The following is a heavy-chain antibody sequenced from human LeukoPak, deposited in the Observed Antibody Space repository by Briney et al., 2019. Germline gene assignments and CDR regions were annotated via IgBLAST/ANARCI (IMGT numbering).Heavy chain of an antibody. J-gene: IGHJ6*03. Sequence: SETLSLTCAVYGGSFSGYYWSWIRQPPGKGLEWIGEINHSGSTNYNPSLKSRVTISVDTSKNQFSLKLSSVTAADAAVYYCARTYYGSGSLYYYYYYMDVWGKGTTVTVSS. CDR1: GGSFSGYY. V-gene: IGHV4-34*01. CDR2: INHSGST. D-gene: IGHD3-10*01. CDR3: ARTYYGSGSLYYYYYYMDV.